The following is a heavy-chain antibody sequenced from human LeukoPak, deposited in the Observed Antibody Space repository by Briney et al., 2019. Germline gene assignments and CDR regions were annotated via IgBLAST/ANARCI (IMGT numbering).Heavy chain of an antibody. Sequence: PGGSLRLSCVASGFTVSSNYMGWVRQAPGKGLEWVSVIYSSGTTYYADSVKGRFTISRDNSKNTLYLQMNSLRAEDTAVYYCARSTPPIGRSTYYFDYWGQGTLVTVSS. D-gene: IGHD1-1*01. CDR3: ARSTPPIGRSTYYFDY. CDR1: GFTVSSNY. J-gene: IGHJ4*02. CDR2: IYSSGTT. V-gene: IGHV3-53*01.